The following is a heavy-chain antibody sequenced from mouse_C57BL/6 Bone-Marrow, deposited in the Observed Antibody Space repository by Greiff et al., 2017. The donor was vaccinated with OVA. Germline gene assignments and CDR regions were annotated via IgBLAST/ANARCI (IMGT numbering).Heavy chain of an antibody. J-gene: IGHJ1*03. V-gene: IGHV5-6*02. D-gene: IGHD5-5*01. CDR3: ARRELPLWYFDV. CDR1: GFTFSSYG. Sequence: EVKLVESGGDLVKPGGSLKLSCAASGFTFSSYGMSWVRQTPDKRLEWVATLSSGGSYTYYPDSVKGRFTISRDNAKNTLYLQMSSLKSEDTAMYYCARRELPLWYFDVWGTGTTVTVSS. CDR2: LSSGGSYT.